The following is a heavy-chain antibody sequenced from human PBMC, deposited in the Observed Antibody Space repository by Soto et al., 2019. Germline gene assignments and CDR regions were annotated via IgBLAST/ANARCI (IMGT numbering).Heavy chain of an antibody. V-gene: IGHV1-8*01. D-gene: IGHD4-17*01. CDR2: MNPNSGNT. CDR1: GYTFTSYD. CDR3: ARLDYYYYYYYMDV. Sequence: ASVKVSCKASGYTFTSYDINWVRQATGQGLEWMGWMNPNSGNTGYAQKFQGRVTMTRNTSISTAYMELSSLRSEDTAVYYCARLDYYYYYYYMDVWGKGTTVTVSS. J-gene: IGHJ6*03.